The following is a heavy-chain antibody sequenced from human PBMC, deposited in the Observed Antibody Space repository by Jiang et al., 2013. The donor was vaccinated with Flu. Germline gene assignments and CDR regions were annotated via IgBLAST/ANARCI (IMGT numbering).Heavy chain of an antibody. CDR1: GYSFTSYA. Sequence: SGAEVKKPGASVKVSCKASGYSFTSYAMHWVRQAPGQRPEWMGWINAGSGNTKYSQKFQGRVTISSDTFATTAYVELSSLKSEDTAVYYCARDSGSDVVSGYDNYFDYWGQGTLVTVSS. D-gene: IGHD5-12*01. CDR2: INAGSGNT. CDR3: ARDSGSDVVSGYDNYFDY. V-gene: IGHV1-3*01. J-gene: IGHJ4*02.